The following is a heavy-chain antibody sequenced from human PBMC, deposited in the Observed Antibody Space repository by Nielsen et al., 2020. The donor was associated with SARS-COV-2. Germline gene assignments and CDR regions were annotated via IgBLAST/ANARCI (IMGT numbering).Heavy chain of an antibody. V-gene: IGHV1-69*01. J-gene: IGHJ6*02. Sequence: WVRQAPGHGLEWMGGNIPIFGTAHYAQKFQGRITITAHEYTSKAYMELSSLRPEDTAGYYCARAYCGRNGGSSWYPQYFYYGIDDWSQGTTVTVS. CDR3: ARAYCGRNGGSSWYPQYFYYGIDD. D-gene: IGHD6-13*01. CDR2: NIPIFGTA.